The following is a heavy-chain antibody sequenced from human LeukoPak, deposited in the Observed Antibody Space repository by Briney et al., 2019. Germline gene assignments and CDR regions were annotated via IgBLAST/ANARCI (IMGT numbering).Heavy chain of an antibody. Sequence: PGGSLRLSCAASGFTVSSNYMSWVRQAPGKGLEWVSVIYSGGSTYYADSVKGRFTISRDNSKNTLYLQMNSLRAEDTAVYYCARDCSSTSCHAFDIWGQGTMVTVSS. V-gene: IGHV3-66*01. J-gene: IGHJ3*02. CDR1: GFTVSSNY. CDR2: IYSGGST. CDR3: ARDCSSTSCHAFDI. D-gene: IGHD2-2*01.